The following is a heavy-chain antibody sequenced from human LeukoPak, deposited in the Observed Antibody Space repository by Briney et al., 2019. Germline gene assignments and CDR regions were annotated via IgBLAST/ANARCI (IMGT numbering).Heavy chain of an antibody. D-gene: IGHD3-10*01. CDR2: ISYDGSNK. V-gene: IGHV3-30*04. CDR1: GFTFSSYE. Sequence: GGSLRLSCAASGFTFSSYEMNWVRQAPGKGLEWVAVISYDGSNKYYADSVKGRFTISRDNSKNTLYLQMNSLRAEDTAVYYCARDTSKIRGVAKYFQHWGQGTLVTVSS. J-gene: IGHJ1*01. CDR3: ARDTSKIRGVAKYFQH.